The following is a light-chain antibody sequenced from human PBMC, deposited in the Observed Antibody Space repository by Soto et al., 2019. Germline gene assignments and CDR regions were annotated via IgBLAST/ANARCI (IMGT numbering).Light chain of an antibody. J-gene: IGKJ5*01. Sequence: DIQMTQSPPSVSASLGDRVTITCRASQDISTWLAWYQQKPGKAPRLLIYAASSLQTGVPSRFSGSGSGKDFTLTISSLQPEDFATYYCQHADSLPLINFGPGTRLQIX. CDR1: QDISTW. V-gene: IGKV1-12*01. CDR2: AAS. CDR3: QHADSLPLIN.